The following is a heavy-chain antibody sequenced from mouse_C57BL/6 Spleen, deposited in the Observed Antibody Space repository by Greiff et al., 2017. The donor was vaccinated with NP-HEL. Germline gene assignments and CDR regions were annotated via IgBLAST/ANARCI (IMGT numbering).Heavy chain of an antibody. Sequence: EVMLVESGGGLVQPGGSMKLSCVASGFTFSNYWMNWVRQSPEKGLEWVAQIRLKSDNYATPYAESVKGRFTISRDDSKSSVYLQMNNLRAEDTGIYYCTGGYGSSYYAMDYWGQGTSVTVSS. J-gene: IGHJ4*01. V-gene: IGHV6-3*01. CDR2: IRLKSDNYAT. D-gene: IGHD1-1*01. CDR1: GFTFSNYW. CDR3: TGGYGSSYYAMDY.